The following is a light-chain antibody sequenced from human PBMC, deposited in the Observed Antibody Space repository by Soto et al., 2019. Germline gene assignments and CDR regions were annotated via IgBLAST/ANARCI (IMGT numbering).Light chain of an antibody. CDR1: QSVSSY. Sequence: DIVLTQSPATLSLSPGERATLSCRASQSVSSYLAWYQQKPGQAPRLLIYDASNRATGIPARFSGSGSGTDFTLTISSLEPEDFAVYYCQQRSNWRTFGGGTKVDIK. J-gene: IGKJ4*01. CDR2: DAS. V-gene: IGKV3-11*01. CDR3: QQRSNWRT.